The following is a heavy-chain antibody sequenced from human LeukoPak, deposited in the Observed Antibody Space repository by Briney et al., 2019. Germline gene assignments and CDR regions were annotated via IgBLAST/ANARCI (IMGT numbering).Heavy chain of an antibody. CDR3: ARRDGDSCGYDFDY. J-gene: IGHJ4*02. CDR2: ISSSSSYI. Sequence: GGSLRLSCAASGFTFSSYSMNWVRQAPGKGLEWVSSISSSSSYIYYADSVKGRFTISRDNAKNSLYLQMNSLRAEDTAVYYCARRDGDSCGYDFDYWGQGTLVTVSS. V-gene: IGHV3-21*01. D-gene: IGHD5-18*01. CDR1: GFTFSSYS.